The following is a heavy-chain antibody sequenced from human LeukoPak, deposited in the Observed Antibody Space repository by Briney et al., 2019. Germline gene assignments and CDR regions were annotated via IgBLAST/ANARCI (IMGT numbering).Heavy chain of an antibody. J-gene: IGHJ6*03. Sequence: SETLSLTCSVSGGSIRSGGYYSTWIRHLPGKGLEWGGFIYDNGNTNYNSPLKGRVTMSVDTSKNQFSLKLISVTAADTAVYYCARGQANILTGFLSRRGYYHYYYMDVWGKGTTVIVSS. CDR3: ARGQANILTGFLSRRGYYHYYYMDV. D-gene: IGHD3-9*01. CDR1: GGSIRSGGYY. CDR2: IYDNGNT. V-gene: IGHV4-31*03.